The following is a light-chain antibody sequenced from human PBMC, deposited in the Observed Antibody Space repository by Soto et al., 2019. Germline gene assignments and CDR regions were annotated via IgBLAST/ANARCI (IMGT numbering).Light chain of an antibody. Sequence: IQMTQNPSSLSASVGDRVSITCRASQNINNYLNWYQQKPGRAPKLLIYDASNLEAGVPSRFRGSGSGTDFTFTISRLQPEDIATYYCQQYENLPTFGQGTRLEI. V-gene: IGKV1-33*01. J-gene: IGKJ5*01. CDR2: DAS. CDR3: QQYENLPT. CDR1: QNINNY.